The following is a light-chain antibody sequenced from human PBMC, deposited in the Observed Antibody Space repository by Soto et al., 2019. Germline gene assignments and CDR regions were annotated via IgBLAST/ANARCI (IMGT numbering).Light chain of an antibody. J-gene: IGKJ1*01. Sequence: IVIKQSPSALSMSTGERATLSCRASQSVTNSFLAWYQQKPGQAPRLLIYVTSTRATGAPARFSGSGSWTEFSLTISNLQAEDSTVYHCHQYSFPFRTFGHGTKVDI. CDR3: HQYSFPFRT. V-gene: IGKV3-15*01. CDR2: VTS. CDR1: QSVTNS.